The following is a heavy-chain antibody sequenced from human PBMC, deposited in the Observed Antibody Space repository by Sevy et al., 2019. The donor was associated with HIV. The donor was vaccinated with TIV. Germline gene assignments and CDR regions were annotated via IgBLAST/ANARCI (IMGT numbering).Heavy chain of an antibody. Sequence: GGSLRLSCAASGFTFNTYTMNWVRQAPRKGLEWVSSSSSSRSYIYYADSVKGRFTISRDNAKNSLYLQMDSLTAEDTAVYYCARDWTTVTSTPTFDYWGQGILVTVSS. CDR2: SSSSRSYI. J-gene: IGHJ4*02. D-gene: IGHD4-17*01. CDR3: ARDWTTVTSTPTFDY. CDR1: GFTFNTYT. V-gene: IGHV3-21*01.